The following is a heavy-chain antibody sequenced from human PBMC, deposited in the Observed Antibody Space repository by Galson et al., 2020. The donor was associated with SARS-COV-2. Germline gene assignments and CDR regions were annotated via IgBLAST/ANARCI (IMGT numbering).Heavy chain of an antibody. CDR2: ISSSSSYI. V-gene: IGHV3-21*01. Sequence: GSLRLSCAAYGFTFSSYSMNWVRQAPGKGLEWVSSISSSSSYIYYAESVKGRFTISRDNAKNSLYLQMHSLRAEDTAVYYCARDRRPGYDFWSGYYLGRGGFDYWGQGTLVTVSS. D-gene: IGHD3-3*01. J-gene: IGHJ4*02. CDR1: GFTFSSYS. CDR3: ARDRRPGYDFWSGYYLGRGGFDY.